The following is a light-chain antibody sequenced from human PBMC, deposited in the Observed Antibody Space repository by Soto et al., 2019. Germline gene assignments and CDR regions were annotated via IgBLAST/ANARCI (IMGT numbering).Light chain of an antibody. CDR3: QQYGSSPWT. CDR2: AAS. Sequence: MLTQAPGTLSLSPRDRATLSCRASQTVSSSYLAWYQQKPGQAPRLLIYAASSRATGIPDRFSGSGSGTDFTLTVSRLEPEDFAVYYCQQYGSSPWTFGQRTKVDIK. V-gene: IGKV3-20*01. CDR1: QTVSSSY. J-gene: IGKJ1*01.